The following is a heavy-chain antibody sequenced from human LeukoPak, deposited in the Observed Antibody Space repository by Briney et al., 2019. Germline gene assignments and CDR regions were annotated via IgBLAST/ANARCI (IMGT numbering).Heavy chain of an antibody. Sequence: GGSLRLSCAASGFTFSSYAMNWVRQAPGKGLEWVSGISRRGGSTYYADSVKGRFSISRDNSKDTLYLQMNSLRAEDTAVYYCAKQSSGVVYWGQGILVTVSS. D-gene: IGHD3-3*01. CDR3: AKQSSGVVY. CDR2: ISRRGGST. J-gene: IGHJ4*02. V-gene: IGHV3-23*01. CDR1: GFTFSSYA.